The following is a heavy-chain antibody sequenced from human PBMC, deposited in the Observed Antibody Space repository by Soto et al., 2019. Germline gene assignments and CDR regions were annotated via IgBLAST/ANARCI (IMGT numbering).Heavy chain of an antibody. Sequence: SETLSLTCNVSGASLSRYYWSWIRQPPGKGLEWIGRIYATGDTDYNPSLKSRISMSVDMSKKQFSLTLRSVTAADTAIYYCVRDGTKNLRDRFEPWGRGILVTVSS. D-gene: IGHD1-26*01. CDR2: IYATGDT. CDR3: VRDGTKNLRDRFEP. CDR1: GASLSRYY. V-gene: IGHV4-4*07. J-gene: IGHJ5*02.